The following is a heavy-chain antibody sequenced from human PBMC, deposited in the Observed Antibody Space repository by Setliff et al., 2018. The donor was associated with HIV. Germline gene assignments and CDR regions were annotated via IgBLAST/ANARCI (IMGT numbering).Heavy chain of an antibody. CDR2: IKSEADGGTE. CDR3: TTAGHGSLDFDY. Sequence: GESLSLSCAASGFFFKNAWMSWVRQAPGKGLEWIGRIKSEADGGTEESAAFLKGRFTISRDDSKNTLFLQMNSLKAEDTALYYCTTAGHGSLDFDYWGQGTRVTVSS. V-gene: IGHV3-15*01. J-gene: IGHJ4*02. D-gene: IGHD1-1*01. CDR1: GFFFKNAW.